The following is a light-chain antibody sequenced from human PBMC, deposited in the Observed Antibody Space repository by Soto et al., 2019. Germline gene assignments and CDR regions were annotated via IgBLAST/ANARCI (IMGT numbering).Light chain of an antibody. CDR2: AAS. Sequence: DILMTQSPSSLSASVGDRVTITCRASQSISSYLNWYQQKPGKGPKVLIYAASSLQSGVPSRFSGSGSGTAFTLTISSLQPEDFATYYCQQTYSTPPITFGQGTRLEIK. CDR3: QQTYSTPPIT. J-gene: IGKJ5*01. V-gene: IGKV1-39*01. CDR1: QSISSY.